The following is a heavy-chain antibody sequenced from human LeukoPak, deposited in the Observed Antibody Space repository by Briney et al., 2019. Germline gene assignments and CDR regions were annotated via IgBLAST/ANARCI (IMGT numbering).Heavy chain of an antibody. CDR1: GGSISSSSYY. CDR3: ARLDDSSGYLH. Sequence: SETLSLTCTVSGGSISSSSYYWGWIRQPPGKGLEWIGSIYYSGSTYYNPSLKSRVTISVDTSKNQFSLKLSSVTAADTAVYCCARLDDSSGYLHWGQGTLVTVSS. D-gene: IGHD3-22*01. V-gene: IGHV4-39*01. CDR2: IYYSGST. J-gene: IGHJ4*02.